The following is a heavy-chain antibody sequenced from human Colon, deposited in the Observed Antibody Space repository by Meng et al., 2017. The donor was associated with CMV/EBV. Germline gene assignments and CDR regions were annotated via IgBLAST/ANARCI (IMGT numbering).Heavy chain of an antibody. J-gene: IGHJ5*02. CDR3: ATLTADDWFDA. CDR2: INSDGRSA. V-gene: IGHV3-74*01. D-gene: IGHD1-20*01. CDR1: GFTFSIYW. Sequence: LSCADSGFTFSIYWMHWVRQVPGKGLVWVSHINSDGRSATYADSVKGRFTISRDNAKSTLYLQMDSLSAEDTAIYYCATLTADDWFDAWGQGTLVTVSS.